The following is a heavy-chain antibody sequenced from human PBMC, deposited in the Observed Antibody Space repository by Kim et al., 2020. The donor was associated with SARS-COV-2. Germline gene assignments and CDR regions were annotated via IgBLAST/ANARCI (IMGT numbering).Heavy chain of an antibody. Sequence: GGSLRLSCAASGFTFSSYSMNWVRQAPGKGLEWFSSISSSSNYIYYADSVKGRFTISRDNAKNSLYLQMTSLRAEDTAVYYCARDIRGGYFDYWGQGTLVTVSS. CDR2: ISSSSNYI. CDR1: GFTFSSYS. J-gene: IGHJ4*02. V-gene: IGHV3-21*01. D-gene: IGHD3-10*01. CDR3: ARDIRGGYFDY.